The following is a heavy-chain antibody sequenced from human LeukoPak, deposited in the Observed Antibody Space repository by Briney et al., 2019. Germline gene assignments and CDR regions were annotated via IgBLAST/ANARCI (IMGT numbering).Heavy chain of an antibody. D-gene: IGHD3-10*01. CDR1: GFTFSSYW. V-gene: IGHV3-74*01. CDR2: INSDGSST. CDR3: AREFPSGGSGEGLFD. J-gene: IGHJ4*02. Sequence: GGSLRLSCAASGFTFSSYWMHWVRQAPGKGLVWVSRINSDGSSTSYADSVKGRFTISRDNAKNTLYLQMNSLRAEDTAVYYCAREFPSGGSGEGLFDWGQGTLVTVSS.